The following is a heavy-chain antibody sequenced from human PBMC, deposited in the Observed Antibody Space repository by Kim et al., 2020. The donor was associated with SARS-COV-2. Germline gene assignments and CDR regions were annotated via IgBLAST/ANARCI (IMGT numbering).Heavy chain of an antibody. CDR2: T. CDR3: ATLYSSSSEDY. Sequence: TNHNPALKSRVTISVDTSKNQFSLKLSSVTAADTAVYYCATLYSSSSEDYWGQGTLVTVSS. V-gene: IGHV4-59*01. D-gene: IGHD6-6*01. J-gene: IGHJ4*02.